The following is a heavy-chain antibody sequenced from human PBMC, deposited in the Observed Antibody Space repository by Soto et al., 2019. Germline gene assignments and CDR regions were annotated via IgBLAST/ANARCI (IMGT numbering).Heavy chain of an antibody. V-gene: IGHV3-7*01. CDR3: ALWCGASNY. CDR1: GFIFSSCW. J-gene: IGHJ4*02. CDR2: MSPDGSVE. Sequence: EVQLVESGGGLVQPGESLRLSCAASGFIFSSCWMHWVRQAPGGGLEWVANMSPDGSVERYVDSVKGRFTISRDNAKKSLYLQMNALRDEDAALFYCALWCGASNYWGQGIMVTVSS. D-gene: IGHD2-8*01.